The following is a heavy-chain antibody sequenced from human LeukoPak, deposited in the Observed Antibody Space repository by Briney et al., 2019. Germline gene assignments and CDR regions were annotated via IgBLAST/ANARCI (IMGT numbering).Heavy chain of an antibody. V-gene: IGHV3-20*04. Sequence: GGSLRLSCAASGFTFDDYGMSWVRQAPGKGLEWVSGINWNGGSTGYADSVKGRLTISRDNAKNSLYLQMNSLRAEDTALYYCARVPQDYYYYMDVWGKGTTVTVSS. J-gene: IGHJ6*03. CDR2: INWNGGST. CDR1: GFTFDDYG. CDR3: ARVPQDYYYYMDV.